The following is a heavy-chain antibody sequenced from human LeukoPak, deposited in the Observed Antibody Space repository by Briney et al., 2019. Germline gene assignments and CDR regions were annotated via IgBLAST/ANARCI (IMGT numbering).Heavy chain of an antibody. D-gene: IGHD1-1*01. V-gene: IGHV4-61*09. CDR3: VRTLRGALDY. CDR2: IYTRGST. CDR1: GGSISSGSYY. Sequence: SQTLSLTCTVSGGSISSGSYYWSWIRQPAGKGLEWIGHIYTRGSTNYNPSIRRRVTTSLDSSKNQFSLKRSAATAADTAVYYWVRTLRGALDYWGQGTLVTVSS. J-gene: IGHJ4*02.